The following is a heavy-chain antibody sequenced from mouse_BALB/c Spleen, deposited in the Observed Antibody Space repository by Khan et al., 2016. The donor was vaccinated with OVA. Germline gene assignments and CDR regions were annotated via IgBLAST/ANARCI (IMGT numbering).Heavy chain of an antibody. Sequence: EVQLQESGPSLVKPSQTLSLTCSVTGDSITSGYWSWIRKFPGNKFEYMGYMIYTGYIDYNPSLYSRLAITRHTSKNQYYLQLNSVTTEDTATYYCARSTYRYAFAYWGQGTLVTVSA. CDR2: MIYTGYI. V-gene: IGHV3-8*02. J-gene: IGHJ3*01. CDR1: GDSITSGY. CDR3: ARSTYRYAFAY. D-gene: IGHD2-14*01.